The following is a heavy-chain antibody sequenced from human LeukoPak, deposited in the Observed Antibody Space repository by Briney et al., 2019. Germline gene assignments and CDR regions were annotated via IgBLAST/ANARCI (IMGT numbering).Heavy chain of an antibody. CDR3: ARVSYSSGWFFDY. J-gene: IGHJ4*02. CDR2: ISSTSTYI. CDR1: GFTFSSFN. V-gene: IGHV3-21*01. D-gene: IGHD6-19*01. Sequence: GGSLRLSCAASGFTFSSFNMSWVRQAPGKGLEWVSSISSTSTYIYDADSVKGRFTISRDNAKNSLYLQMNSLRAEDTAVYYCARVSYSSGWFFDYWGQGTLSPSPQ.